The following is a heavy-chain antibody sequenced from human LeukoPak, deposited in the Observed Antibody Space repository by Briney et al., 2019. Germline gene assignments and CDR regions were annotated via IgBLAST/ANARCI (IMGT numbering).Heavy chain of an antibody. Sequence: GGSLRLSCAAPGFTFSSYGMHWVRQAPGKGLEWVAFIRYDGSNKYYADSVKGRFTISRDNSKNTLYLQMNSLRAEDTAVYYCATNGGLGYCSGGSCLLIDYWRQGTLVTVSS. CDR3: ATNGGLGYCSGGSCLLIDY. V-gene: IGHV3-30*02. CDR2: IRYDGSNK. D-gene: IGHD2-15*01. J-gene: IGHJ4*02. CDR1: GFTFSSYG.